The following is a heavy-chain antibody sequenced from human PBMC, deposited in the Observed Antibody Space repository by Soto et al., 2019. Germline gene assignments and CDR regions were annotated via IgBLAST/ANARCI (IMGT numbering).Heavy chain of an antibody. V-gene: IGHV4-34*01. CDR2: INHSGST. CDR1: GGSFSGYY. Sequence: SETLSLTCAVYGGSFSGYYWSWIRQPPGKGLEWIGEINHSGSTNYNPSLKSRVTISVDTSKNQFSLKLSSVTAADTAVYYCARGMNPMVGYFDYWCQVTLVTVSS. J-gene: IGHJ4*02. CDR3: ARGMNPMVGYFDY. D-gene: IGHD3-10*01.